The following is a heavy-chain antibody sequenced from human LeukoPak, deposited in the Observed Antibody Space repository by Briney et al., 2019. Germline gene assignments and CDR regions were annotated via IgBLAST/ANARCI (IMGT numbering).Heavy chain of an antibody. CDR1: GYTFTSYD. Sequence: ASVKVSCKASGYTFTSYDINWVRQATGQGLEWMGWMNPNSGNTGYAQKFQGRVTMTRNTSISTAYMELSSLRSEDTAVYYCARGSSVDTAYYYGMDVWGQGTTVTVSS. CDR2: MNPNSGNT. CDR3: ARGSSVDTAYYYGMDV. J-gene: IGHJ6*02. D-gene: IGHD5-18*01. V-gene: IGHV1-8*01.